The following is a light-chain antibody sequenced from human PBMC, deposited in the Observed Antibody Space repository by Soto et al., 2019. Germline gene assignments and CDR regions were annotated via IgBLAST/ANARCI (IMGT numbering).Light chain of an antibody. CDR3: LQDYNYPPT. CDR2: AAS. CDR1: QGIRND. J-gene: IGKJ1*01. Sequence: AIQMTQSPSSLSASVGDRVTITCRASQGIRNDLGWYQQKPGKAPKLLLYAASSLQSRVPSRFSSSGSGTDFTLTISSLQPEDFATYYCLQDYNYPPTFGQGTKVQIK. V-gene: IGKV1-6*01.